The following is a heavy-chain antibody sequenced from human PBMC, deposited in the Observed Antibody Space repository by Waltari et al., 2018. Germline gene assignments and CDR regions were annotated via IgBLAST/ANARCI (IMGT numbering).Heavy chain of an antibody. V-gene: IGHV3-74*01. J-gene: IGHJ4*02. Sequence: EVQLVESGGGLVQPGGSLRLSCAASGFTFGDYWMHWVRQPPGKGLEWVSRINIDGGYISYTDSVKGRFTSSRDNAKNTLFLQLNSLRAEDTAVYYCARKGGRGYPYGPFYYDHWGQGTLVTVSP. CDR1: GFTFGDYW. D-gene: IGHD5-18*01. CDR2: INIDGGYI. CDR3: ARKGGRGYPYGPFYYDH.